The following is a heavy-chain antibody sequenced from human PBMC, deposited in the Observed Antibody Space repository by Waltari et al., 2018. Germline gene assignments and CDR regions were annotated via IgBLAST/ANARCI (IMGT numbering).Heavy chain of an antibody. CDR2: VDPEDGET. CDR1: GSTFTDYY. Sequence: EVQLVQSGAEVKKPGATVKISCKASGSTFTDYYMHWVQQAPGKGLEWMGRVDPEDGETIYAEKFQGRVTITADTSTDTAYMELSRLRSEDTAVYYCATDHDFWSGYNWFDPWGQGTLVTVSS. J-gene: IGHJ5*02. V-gene: IGHV1-69-2*01. CDR3: ATDHDFWSGYNWFDP. D-gene: IGHD3-3*01.